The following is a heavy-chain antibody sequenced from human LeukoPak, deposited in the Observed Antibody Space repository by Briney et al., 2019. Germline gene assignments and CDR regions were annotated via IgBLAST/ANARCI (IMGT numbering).Heavy chain of an antibody. V-gene: IGHV3-9*01. CDR3: ARVRYYEDV. CDR1: GFTFDDYA. Sequence: GRSLRLSCAASGFTFDDYAMHWVRQAPGKGLEWVSGISWNSGSIGYADSVKGRFTISRDNAKNSLYLQMNTLRAEDTAVYYCARVRYYEDVWGQGTTVTVSS. D-gene: IGHD2/OR15-2a*01. CDR2: ISWNSGSI. J-gene: IGHJ6*02.